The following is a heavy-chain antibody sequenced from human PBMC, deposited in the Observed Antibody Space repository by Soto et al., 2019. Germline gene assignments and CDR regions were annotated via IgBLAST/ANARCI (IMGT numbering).Heavy chain of an antibody. CDR3: XXXXXXREVPYPFEY. Sequence: QVDLVQSGPEVRKPGASVNVSCKASGYTFSTYGISWVRQAPGQGLEWMGWISAYNHYTNYAQKFQDRVTMTTDTSTNTAXXXXXXXXXXXXAXXXXXXXXXXREVPYPFEYWGQGTLVTVSS. CDR2: ISAYNHYT. CDR1: GYTFSTYG. J-gene: IGHJ4*02. D-gene: IGHD1-26*01. V-gene: IGHV1-18*01.